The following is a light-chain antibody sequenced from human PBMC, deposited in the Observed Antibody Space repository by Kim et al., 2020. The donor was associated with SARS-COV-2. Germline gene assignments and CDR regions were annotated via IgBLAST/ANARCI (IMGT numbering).Light chain of an antibody. CDR3: QQFDSSPLT. CDR1: QAVGRKH. V-gene: IGKV3-20*01. CDR2: DIS. J-gene: IGKJ4*01. Sequence: FPGERATLACRASQAVGRKHLGWYQQKAGQAPRLLVYDISTRVNGVPDRFSGSGSGTDFTLTISRLEPEDFAVYYCQQFDSSPLTFGGGTKVDIK.